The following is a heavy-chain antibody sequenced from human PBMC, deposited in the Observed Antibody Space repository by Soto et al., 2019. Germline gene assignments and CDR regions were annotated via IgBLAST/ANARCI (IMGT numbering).Heavy chain of an antibody. V-gene: IGHV3-74*01. D-gene: IGHD6-13*01. Sequence: GGSLRLSCAASGFTFSRYWMYWVRQVPGKGLVWVSRIDSDGSRTNYADSVKGRFTISRDNAKNTLYLQMNSLRAEDTAIYYCATKYSSTWAYYYYYADVWGKGTTVTVSS. CDR2: IDSDGSRT. CDR3: ATKYSSTWAYYYYYADV. CDR1: GFTFSRYW. J-gene: IGHJ6*03.